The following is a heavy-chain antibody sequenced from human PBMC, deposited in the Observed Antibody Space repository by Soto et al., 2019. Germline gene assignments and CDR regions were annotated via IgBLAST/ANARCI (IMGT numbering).Heavy chain of an antibody. J-gene: IGHJ4*02. D-gene: IGHD1-7*01. CDR3: ARDRIIGTSYSDY. Sequence: PSETLSLTCTVSSGSINSFYWSWIRQPAGKGLEWTGRIHSSGTTNYNPSLKSRVTMSVDTSRNQFSLKLTSVTAADTAVYYCARDRIIGTSYSDYWGQGVLVTVSS. CDR1: SGSINSFY. CDR2: IHSSGTT. V-gene: IGHV4-4*07.